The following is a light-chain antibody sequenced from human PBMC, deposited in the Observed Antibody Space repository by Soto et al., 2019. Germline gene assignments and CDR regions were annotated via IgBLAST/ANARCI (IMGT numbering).Light chain of an antibody. V-gene: IGKV3-11*01. J-gene: IGKJ1*01. Sequence: EIVLTQSPATLSLSPGEIATLSCRASQSVRTSLAWYQQQPDQAPRLLIYDASNKATGIPARFSGSGSGTDFTLTISSLDPKDFAVYYCQQRSNWPGTFEQGKKVEL. CDR2: DAS. CDR1: QSVRTS. CDR3: QQRSNWPGT.